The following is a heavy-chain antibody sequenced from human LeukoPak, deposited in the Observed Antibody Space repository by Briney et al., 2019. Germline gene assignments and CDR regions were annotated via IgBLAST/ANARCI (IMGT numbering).Heavy chain of an antibody. D-gene: IGHD3-22*01. CDR1: GYTFTSYD. CDR3: ARSEGSSSGYYYRYYYYYMDV. Sequence: GASVKVSCKASGYTFTSYDINWVRQATGQGLEWMGWMNPNSGNTGYAQKFQGRVTMTRNTSISTAYMELSSLRSEDTAVYYCARSEGSSSGYYYRYYYYYMDVWGKGTTVTISS. CDR2: MNPNSGNT. V-gene: IGHV1-8*01. J-gene: IGHJ6*03.